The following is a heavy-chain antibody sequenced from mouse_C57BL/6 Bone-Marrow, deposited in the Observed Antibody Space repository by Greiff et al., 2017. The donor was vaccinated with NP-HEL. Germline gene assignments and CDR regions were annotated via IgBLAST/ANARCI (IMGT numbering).Heavy chain of an antibody. CDR3: AREKFMTTVVATPFAY. CDR2: IHPNGGST. CDR1: GYTFTSYW. J-gene: IGHJ3*01. D-gene: IGHD1-1*01. V-gene: IGHV1-64*01. Sequence: QVQLQQPGAELVKPGASVKLSCKASGYTFTSYWMHWVKQRPGQGLEWIGMIHPNGGSTNYNEKFKSKATLTVDKSSSTAYMQLSSLTSEDSAVYYCAREKFMTTVVATPFAYWGQGTLVTVSA.